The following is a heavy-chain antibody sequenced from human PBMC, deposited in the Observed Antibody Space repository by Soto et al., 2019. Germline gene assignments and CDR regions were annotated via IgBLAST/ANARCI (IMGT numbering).Heavy chain of an antibody. D-gene: IGHD3-10*01. CDR3: ARDSGSRRDGYNNYYYYGMDV. CDR1: GYTFTGYY. CDR2: INPIFGTA. Sequence: SVKVSCKASGYTFTGYYMHWVRQAPGQGLEWMGWINPIFGTANYAQKFQGRVTITADESTSTAYMELSSLRSEDTAVYYCARDSGSRRDGYNNYYYYGMDVWGQGTTVTVSS. V-gene: IGHV1-69*13. J-gene: IGHJ6*02.